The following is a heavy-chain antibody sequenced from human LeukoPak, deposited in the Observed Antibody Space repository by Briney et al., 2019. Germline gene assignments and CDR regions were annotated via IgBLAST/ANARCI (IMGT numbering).Heavy chain of an antibody. V-gene: IGHV4-59*08. D-gene: IGHD2-15*01. CDR2: ISYSGST. Sequence: PSETLSLTCSVSGGXISSYYCSWIRQPPGKGLEWIGYISYSGSTNFNPSLKSRVTISVDTSKNQFSLKLTSVTAAETAVYYCVAAVAAIDYWGQGTLVTVSS. CDR3: VAAVAAIDY. CDR1: GGXISSYY. J-gene: IGHJ4*02.